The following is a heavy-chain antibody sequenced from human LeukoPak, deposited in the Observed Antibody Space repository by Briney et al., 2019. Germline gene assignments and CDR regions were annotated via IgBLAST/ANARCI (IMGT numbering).Heavy chain of an antibody. CDR3: ARMDIVVVPAAHRDY. Sequence: ASVKVPCKASGYTFTGYYMHWVRQAPGQGLEWMGWINPNSGGTNYAQKFQGRVTMTRDTSISTAYMELSRLRSDDTAVYYCARMDIVVVPAAHRDYWGQGTLVTVSS. D-gene: IGHD2-2*03. J-gene: IGHJ4*02. CDR1: GYTFTGYY. V-gene: IGHV1-2*02. CDR2: INPNSGGT.